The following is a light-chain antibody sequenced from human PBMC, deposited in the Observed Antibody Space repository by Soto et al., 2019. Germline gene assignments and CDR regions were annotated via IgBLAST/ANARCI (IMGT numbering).Light chain of an antibody. CDR2: ANS. Sequence: QSVLTQPPSVSGAPGQRVTISCTGSSSNIGAGYDVHWYLQLPGTAPKLLIYANSDRPSGVPDRFSGSKSGTSASLAITGLQAEDEADYYCQAYDSSLSGYVFGPGTKVTVL. V-gene: IGLV1-40*01. CDR1: SSNIGAGYD. CDR3: QAYDSSLSGYV. J-gene: IGLJ1*01.